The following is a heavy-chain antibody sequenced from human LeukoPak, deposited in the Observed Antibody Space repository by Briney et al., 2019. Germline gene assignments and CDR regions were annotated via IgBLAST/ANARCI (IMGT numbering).Heavy chain of an antibody. CDR2: IDYSGST. CDR3: ARHERDGYNHGGADY. Sequence: SETLSLTCTVSVGSISSSSYYLGWIRQPPRKGLAWIGSIDYSGSTYYNPSLKSRVTISVDTSKNQFSLKLSSVTAADTAVYYCARHERDGYNHGGADYWGQGTLVTVSS. J-gene: IGHJ4*02. V-gene: IGHV4-39*01. D-gene: IGHD5-24*01. CDR1: VGSISSSSYY.